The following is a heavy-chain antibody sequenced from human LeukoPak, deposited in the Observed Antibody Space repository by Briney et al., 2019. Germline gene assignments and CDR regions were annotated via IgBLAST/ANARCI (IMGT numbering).Heavy chain of an antibody. CDR2: ISGSGAST. CDR1: GFTFSSYA. J-gene: IGHJ4*02. Sequence: GGSLRLSCAASGFTFSSYAMSWVRQAPGKGLEWVPAISGSGASTYYADSVKGRFTISRDNSKNTLYLQMNSLRAEDTAVYYCAKDSTYYYDSSAYSSYFDYWGQGTLVTVSS. CDR3: AKDSTYYYDSSAYSSYFDY. D-gene: IGHD3-22*01. V-gene: IGHV3-23*01.